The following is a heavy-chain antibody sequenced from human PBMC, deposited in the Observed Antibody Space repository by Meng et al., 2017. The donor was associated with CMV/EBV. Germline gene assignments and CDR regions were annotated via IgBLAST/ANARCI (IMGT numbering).Heavy chain of an antibody. Sequence: ASAKLSCKASAYTFTSYGISWVRQAPGHGLEWMGWSSAYNGNTNYALKLQGRVTMTTDTSTSTTYMELRSMRTDDTAVYYCARGVHLAHSGSYFDYWGQGTLVTVSS. J-gene: IGHJ4*02. CDR2: SSAYNGNT. CDR1: AYTFTSYG. CDR3: ARGVHLAHSGSYFDY. D-gene: IGHD2-15*01. V-gene: IGHV1-18*01.